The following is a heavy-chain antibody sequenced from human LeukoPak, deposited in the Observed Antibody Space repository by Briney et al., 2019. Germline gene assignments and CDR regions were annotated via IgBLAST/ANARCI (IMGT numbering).Heavy chain of an antibody. J-gene: IGHJ4*02. D-gene: IGHD6-6*01. CDR3: AREWPSIAARFEGFFDY. V-gene: IGHV4-4*07. CDR2: IYNSGTT. Sequence: PSETLSLTCTVSGGSSSSYYWTWIRQPAGKGLEWIGRIYNSGTTDYNPSLKSRVTMSVDTSKNQFSLKLSSVTAADTAVYYCAREWPSIAARFEGFFDYWGQGTLVTVSS. CDR1: GGSSSSYY.